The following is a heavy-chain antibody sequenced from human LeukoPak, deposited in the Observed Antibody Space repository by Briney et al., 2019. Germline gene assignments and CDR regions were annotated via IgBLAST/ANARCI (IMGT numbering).Heavy chain of an antibody. V-gene: IGHV1-2*02. CDR1: GHTFTGYY. CDR2: INPNSGGT. Sequence: GASVKVSCKASGHTFTGYYMHWVRQAPGQGLEWMGWINPNSGGTNYAQKFQGRVTMTRDTSISTAYMELSRLRSDDTAVYYCARPSRYDSSGYDFDYWGQGTLVTVSS. D-gene: IGHD3-22*01. CDR3: ARPSRYDSSGYDFDY. J-gene: IGHJ4*02.